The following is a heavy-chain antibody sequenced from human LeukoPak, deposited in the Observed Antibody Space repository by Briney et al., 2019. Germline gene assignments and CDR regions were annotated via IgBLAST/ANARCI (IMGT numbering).Heavy chain of an antibody. Sequence: PGGSLRLSCAASGFTFSSYWMSWVRQAPGKGLEWVANIKQDGSEKYYVDSVKGRFTISRDNAKNSLYLQVNSLRAEDTAVYYCARGSAAAGTYWFDPWGQGTLVTVSS. CDR3: ARGSAAAGTYWFDP. J-gene: IGHJ5*02. D-gene: IGHD6-13*01. CDR2: IKQDGSEK. CDR1: GFTFSSYW. V-gene: IGHV3-7*01.